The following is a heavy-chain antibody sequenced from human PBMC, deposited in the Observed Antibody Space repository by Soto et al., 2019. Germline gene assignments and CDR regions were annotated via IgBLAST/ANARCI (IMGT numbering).Heavy chain of an antibody. CDR1: DFTFSNFV. D-gene: IGHD1-1*01. CDR2: ITASGGST. Sequence: EVQLLESGGGLMRPGGSLRLSCTGSDFTFSNFVMSWVRQVPGKGLEWLSCITASGGSTYYADSVKGRFSVSRDNSKNTLYLQLNSLEAEDTAVYHCAVHLGQNDYPLDVWGRGTTVHVSS. CDR3: AVHLGQNDYPLDV. J-gene: IGHJ6*02. V-gene: IGHV3-23*01.